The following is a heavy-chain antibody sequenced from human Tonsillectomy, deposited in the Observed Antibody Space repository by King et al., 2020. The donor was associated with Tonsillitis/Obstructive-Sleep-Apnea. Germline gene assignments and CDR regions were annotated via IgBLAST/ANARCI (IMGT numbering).Heavy chain of an antibody. CDR3: ASDNSTFYYYYYDMDV. Sequence: VQLVESGGGVVQPGRSLRLSCAASGFTFSSYAIHWVRQAPGKGLEWVAVISYDGTNKYYADSVKGLFTISRDNSKNTLYLQMNSLRAEDTAVYYCASDNSTFYYYYYDMDVWGQGTTVTVSS. J-gene: IGHJ6*02. D-gene: IGHD2/OR15-2a*01. CDR1: GFTFSSYA. CDR2: ISYDGTNK. V-gene: IGHV3-30*04.